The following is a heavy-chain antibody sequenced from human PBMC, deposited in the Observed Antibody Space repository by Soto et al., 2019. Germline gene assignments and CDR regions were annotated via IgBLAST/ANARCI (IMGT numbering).Heavy chain of an antibody. V-gene: IGHV4-4*07. J-gene: IGHJ5*02. Sequence: SETLSLTCTVSGASISGFYWSWIRKYAGKGLEWIGRIYATGTTDYNPSLKSRVMMSVDTSKKQFSLKLRSVTAADTAVYYCVRDGTKTLRDWFDPWGQGISVTVSS. CDR1: GASISGFY. CDR3: VRDGTKTLRDWFDP. D-gene: IGHD1-1*01. CDR2: IYATGTT.